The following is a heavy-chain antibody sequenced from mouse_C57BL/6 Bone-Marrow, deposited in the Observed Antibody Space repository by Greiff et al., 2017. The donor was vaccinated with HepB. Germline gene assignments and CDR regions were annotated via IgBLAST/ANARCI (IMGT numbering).Heavy chain of an antibody. CDR3: TPSVPAWFAY. D-gene: IGHD1-1*01. CDR1: GFNIKDYY. J-gene: IGHJ3*01. V-gene: IGHV14-1*01. Sequence: VQLQQSGAELVRPGASVKLSCTASGFNIKDYYMHWVKQRPEQGLEWIGRIDPEDGDTEYAPKFQGKATMTADTSSKTAYLQLSSLTSEDTAVYYCTPSVPAWFAYWDQGNLVTVSA. CDR2: IDPEDGDT.